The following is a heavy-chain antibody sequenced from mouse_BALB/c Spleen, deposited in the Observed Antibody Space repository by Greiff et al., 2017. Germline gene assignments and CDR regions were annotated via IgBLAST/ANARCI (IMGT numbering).Heavy chain of an antibody. Sequence: QVQLQQSGAELVRPGTSVKVSCKASGYAFTNYLIEWVKQRPGQGLEWIGLINPGSGGTNYNEKFKGKATLAADKSSSTAYMQLSSLTSDDSAVYFCARGDDYGEKFAYWGQGTLVTVSA. CDR2: INPGSGGT. V-gene: IGHV1-54*03. CDR3: ARGDDYGEKFAY. CDR1: GYAFTNYL. J-gene: IGHJ3*01. D-gene: IGHD2-4*01.